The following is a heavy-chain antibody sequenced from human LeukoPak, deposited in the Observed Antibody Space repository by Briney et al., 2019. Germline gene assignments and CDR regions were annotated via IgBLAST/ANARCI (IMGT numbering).Heavy chain of an antibody. V-gene: IGHV3-33*01. CDR3: ARDSDYGDYVGYFDY. CDR1: GFTFSSYG. Sequence: GGSLRLSCAASGFTFSSYGMHWVRQAPGKGREGVAVIWYDGSNKYYADSVKGRFTISRDSSKNTLYLQMNSLRAEDTAVYYCARDSDYGDYVGYFDYWGQGTLVTVSS. J-gene: IGHJ4*02. D-gene: IGHD4-17*01. CDR2: IWYDGSNK.